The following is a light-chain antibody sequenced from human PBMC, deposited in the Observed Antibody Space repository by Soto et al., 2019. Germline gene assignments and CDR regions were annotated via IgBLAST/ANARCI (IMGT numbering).Light chain of an antibody. CDR1: QSVSSY. V-gene: IGKV3-11*01. CDR3: QQRSNLAGT. CDR2: DAS. J-gene: IGKJ4*01. Sequence: EIVLTQSPATLSLSPGERATLSCRASQSVSSYLAWYQQKPGQAPRLLIYDASNRATGIPARFSGSGSGTDFTLTISSLEPEDFAVYYCQQRSNLAGTFGGGTKVEIK.